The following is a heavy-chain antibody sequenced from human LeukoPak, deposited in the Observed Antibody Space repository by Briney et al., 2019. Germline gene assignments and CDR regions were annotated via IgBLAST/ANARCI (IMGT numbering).Heavy chain of an antibody. CDR3: ARVGYCSSTSCYAYGMDV. CDR2: IKQDGSEK. D-gene: IGHD2-2*01. V-gene: IGHV3-7*03. CDR1: GFTFSSYW. J-gene: IGHJ6*02. Sequence: GGSLRPSCAASGFTFSSYWMSWVRQAPGKGLEWVANIKQDGSEKYYVDSVKGRFTISRDNAKNSLYLQMNSLRAEDTAVYYCARVGYCSSTSCYAYGMDVWGQGTTVTVSS.